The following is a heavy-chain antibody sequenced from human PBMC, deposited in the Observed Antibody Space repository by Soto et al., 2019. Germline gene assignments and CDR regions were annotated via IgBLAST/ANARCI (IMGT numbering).Heavy chain of an antibody. CDR2: IFYSGDT. J-gene: IGHJ4*02. V-gene: IGHV4-31*03. CDR3: ARVESASWLAC. D-gene: IGHD2-2*01. Sequence: QVQLQESGPGLVKPPQTLSLTCTVSGDSVSNGAYYWSWVRQHPEKGLEWMGYIFYSGDTQYNPSLKXRXPXSXXMSKNQFSLNLNSVTAADTAVYSCARVESASWLACWGQGTLVTVSS. CDR1: GDSVSNGAYY.